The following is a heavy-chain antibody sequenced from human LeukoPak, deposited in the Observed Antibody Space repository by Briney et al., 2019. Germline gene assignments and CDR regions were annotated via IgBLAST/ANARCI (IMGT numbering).Heavy chain of an antibody. CDR1: GGTFSSYA. J-gene: IGHJ3*02. CDR2: INPSGGST. V-gene: IGHV1-46*01. D-gene: IGHD1-26*01. CDR3: ARDSMTTSIVGATGSAFDI. Sequence: GASVKVSCKASGGTFSSYAISWVRQAPGQGLEWMGIINPSGGSTSYAQKFQGRVTMTRDTSTSTIYMELSSLRSEDTAVYYCARDSMTTSIVGATGSAFDIWGQGTMVTVSS.